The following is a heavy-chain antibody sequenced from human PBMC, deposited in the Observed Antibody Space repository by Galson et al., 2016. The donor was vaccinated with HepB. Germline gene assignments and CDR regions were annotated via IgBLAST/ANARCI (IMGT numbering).Heavy chain of an antibody. D-gene: IGHD2-21*01. CDR2: ISHRGDTT. CDR1: GINFRTYA. CDR3: ATLSREIVWFYHII. J-gene: IGHJ4*02. Sequence: SLRLSCAVSGINFRTYAMSWVRQAPGKGLEWVSAISHRGDTTYYADSVQGRFSISRDNSRNTLYLQANSLRVEDTAVYYCATLSREIVWFYHIIWGRGTVVTVSP. V-gene: IGHV3-23*01.